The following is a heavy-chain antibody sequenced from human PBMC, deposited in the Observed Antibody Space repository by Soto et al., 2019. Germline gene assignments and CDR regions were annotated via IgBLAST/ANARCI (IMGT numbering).Heavy chain of an antibody. D-gene: IGHD5-18*01. V-gene: IGHV1-18*01. CDR1: GYTFTSYA. J-gene: IGHJ4*02. CDR2: INPYNGNT. CDR3: ARDTAMALPDA. Sequence: QVQLVQSGTEVKKPGASVKVSCKASGYTFTSYAISWVRQAPGQGLEWMGWINPYNGNTNFEQKRQGRVTMTTDTSTSTAYMELRSLRSDDTAVYYCARDTAMALPDAWGQGTLVTVSS.